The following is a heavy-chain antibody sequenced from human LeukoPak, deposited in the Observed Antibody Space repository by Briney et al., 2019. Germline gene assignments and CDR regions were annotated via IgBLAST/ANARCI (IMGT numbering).Heavy chain of an antibody. J-gene: IGHJ4*02. CDR3: ATQRGSYLWGTDFDY. Sequence: GASVKVSCKASGYTFTGYYMHWVRQAPGQGLEWMGWINPNSGDTKYAQKFQGRVTMTRDTSISTAYMELSRLRSGDMAVYYCATQRGSYLWGTDFDYWGQGTLVTVSS. CDR2: INPNSGDT. V-gene: IGHV1-2*02. CDR1: GYTFTGYY. D-gene: IGHD3-16*01.